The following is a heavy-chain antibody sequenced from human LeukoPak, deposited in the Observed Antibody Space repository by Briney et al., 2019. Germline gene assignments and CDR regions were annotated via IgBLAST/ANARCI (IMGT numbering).Heavy chain of an antibody. CDR3: AKGDREEVAGGTGFDY. Sequence: GGSLRLSCAASGFTFSSYAMSWDRQAPGKGLEWVSAISSGGGRTYYADSVKGRFTFSRDNSKNTLSLQMNSLRLEDTAVYYWAKGDREEVAGGTGFDYWGQGTLVTVSS. V-gene: IGHV3-23*01. CDR2: ISSGGGRT. D-gene: IGHD6-13*01. J-gene: IGHJ4*02. CDR1: GFTFSSYA.